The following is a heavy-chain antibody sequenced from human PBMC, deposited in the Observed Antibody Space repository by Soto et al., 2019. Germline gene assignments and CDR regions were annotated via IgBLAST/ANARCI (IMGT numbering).Heavy chain of an antibody. J-gene: IGHJ4*02. Sequence: PSETLSLTCGVSGGSINSINWWSWVRQTPGKGLEWIGEIYHNGRSNYNPSLKSRVTLSIDKSKNQFFLNLTTVTAADTAVYYCARGWETVGTTTPFAYWGQGTLVTVSS. CDR1: GGSINSINW. CDR3: ARGWETVGTTTPFAY. V-gene: IGHV4-4*02. CDR2: IYHNGRS. D-gene: IGHD1-26*01.